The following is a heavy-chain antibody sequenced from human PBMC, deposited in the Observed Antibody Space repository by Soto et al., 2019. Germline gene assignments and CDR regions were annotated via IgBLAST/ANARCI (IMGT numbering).Heavy chain of an antibody. CDR2: IWYDGSNK. CDR1: GFTFSSYG. CDR3: ARDRASGEIKYSQH. D-gene: IGHD3-10*01. J-gene: IGHJ1*01. Sequence: QVQLVESGGGVVQPGRSLRLSCAASGFTFSSYGMHWVRQAPGKGLEWVAFIWYDGSNKYYADSVKGRFTISRDNSKNTLFLQMNSLRAEDTAVYYCARDRASGEIKYSQHWGQGTLVTVSS. V-gene: IGHV3-33*01.